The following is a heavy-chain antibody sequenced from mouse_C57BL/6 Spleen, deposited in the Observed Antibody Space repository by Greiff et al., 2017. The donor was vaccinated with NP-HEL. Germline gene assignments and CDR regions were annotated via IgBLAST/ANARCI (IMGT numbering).Heavy chain of an antibody. Sequence: QVQLQQSGAELVRPGSSVKLSCKASGYTFTSYWMHWVKQRPIQGLEWIGNIDPSDSETHYNQKFKDKATLTVDKSSSTAYMQVSSLTSEDSAVYYCARKGTWTAEGYFDYWGQGNTLTVSS. J-gene: IGHJ2*01. CDR3: ARKGTWTAEGYFDY. V-gene: IGHV1-52*01. CDR1: GYTFTSYW. CDR2: IDPSDSET.